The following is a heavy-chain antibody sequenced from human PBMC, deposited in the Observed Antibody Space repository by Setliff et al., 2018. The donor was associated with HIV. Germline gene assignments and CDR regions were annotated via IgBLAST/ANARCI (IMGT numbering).Heavy chain of an antibody. Sequence: TLSLTCAVSRRAFSAFYWGWIRQPPGGGLEWLGEINPGGSPNYSPSLKSRLTISADTSENHFSLELRSVTAADTAMYFCTTGEHYGSGSFLSWGQGTPVTVPQ. CDR1: RRAFSAFY. J-gene: IGHJ4*02. D-gene: IGHD3-10*01. CDR3: TTGEHYGSGSFLS. CDR2: INPGGSP. V-gene: IGHV4-34*01.